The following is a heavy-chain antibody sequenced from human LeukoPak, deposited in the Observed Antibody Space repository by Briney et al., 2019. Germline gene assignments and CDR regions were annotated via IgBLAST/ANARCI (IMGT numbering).Heavy chain of an antibody. D-gene: IGHD4-17*01. CDR1: GGSISSYY. V-gene: IGHV4-59*08. CDR3: ARVDYGDYYYYGMDV. J-gene: IGHJ6*02. Sequence: SETLSLTCTVSGGSISSYYWSWIRQPPGKGLEWVGDIYYSGSTNYNPSLKSRVTISVDTSKNQFSLKLSSVTAADTAVYYCARVDYGDYYYYGMDVWGQGTTVTVSS. CDR2: IYYSGST.